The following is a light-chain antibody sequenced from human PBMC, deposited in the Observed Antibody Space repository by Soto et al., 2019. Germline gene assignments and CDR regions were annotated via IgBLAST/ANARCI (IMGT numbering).Light chain of an antibody. CDR2: GAS. V-gene: IGKV3-20*01. CDR3: QQYGSSPLT. CDR1: QTVNNNY. Sequence: ELVLTQSPGTLSLSPGGRATLSCRASQTVNNNYLAWYQQIPGQAPRLLISGASGRATGTPDRFSGSASGTDFTLTISRLEPEDFAVYYCQQYGSSPLTLGGGTKVDI. J-gene: IGKJ4*01.